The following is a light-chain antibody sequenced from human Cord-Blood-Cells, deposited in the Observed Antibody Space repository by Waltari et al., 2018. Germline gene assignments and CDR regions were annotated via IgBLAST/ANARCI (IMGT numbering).Light chain of an antibody. CDR1: SSDVAGYNY. V-gene: IGLV2-11*01. J-gene: IGLJ2*01. Sequence: QSALTQPRSVSGSPGQSVTISCTGTSSDVAGYNYVSWYQQHPGKAPKLMIYDVSKRPSGVPDRFSGSKSGNTASLTISGLQAEDEADYYCCSYAGSYSHVVFGGGTKLTVL. CDR2: DVS. CDR3: CSYAGSYSHVV.